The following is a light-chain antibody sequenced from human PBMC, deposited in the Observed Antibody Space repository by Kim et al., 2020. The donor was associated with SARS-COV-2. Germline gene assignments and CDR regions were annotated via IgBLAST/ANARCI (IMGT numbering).Light chain of an antibody. V-gene: IGKV3-20*01. Sequence: ENVLTQSPGTLSLSPGERATLSCRASQSVGSNYLAWYQQKPGQAPRLLIYAASSRATGIPDRFSGRGSGTDFTLSISRVEPEDFAVYYCQQYTYPVTFCQGTRLEIK. CDR2: AAS. CDR3: QQYTYPVT. CDR1: QSVGSNY. J-gene: IGKJ5*01.